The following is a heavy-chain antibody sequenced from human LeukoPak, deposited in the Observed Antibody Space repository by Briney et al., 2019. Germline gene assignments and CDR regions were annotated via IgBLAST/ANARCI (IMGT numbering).Heavy chain of an antibody. V-gene: IGHV4-39*07. CDR2: IYYSGST. J-gene: IGHJ5*02. D-gene: IGHD4-17*01. Sequence: SETLSLTCTVSGGSISSSSYYWGWIRQPPGKGLEWIGSIYYSGSTYYNPSLKSRVTISVDTSKNQFSLKLSSVTAADTAVYYCAGDYLGGWFDPWGQGTLVTVSS. CDR1: GGSISSSSYY. CDR3: AGDYLGGWFDP.